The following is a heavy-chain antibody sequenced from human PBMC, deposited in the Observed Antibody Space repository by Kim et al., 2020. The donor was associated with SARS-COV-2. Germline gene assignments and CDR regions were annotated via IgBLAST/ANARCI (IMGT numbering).Heavy chain of an antibody. CDR1: GFTFSSYW. J-gene: IGHJ4*02. V-gene: IGHV3-23*01. D-gene: IGHD3-10*01. CDR2: VIGSGGRT. Sequence: GGFLRLSCAASGFTFSSYWMNWVRQAPGKGLVWVSGVIGSGGRTDYADSVKGRFTISRDNSKNTLYLQMNSLRAEDTAVYYCAKVDDYGSGYDYWGQGTLVTVSS. CDR3: AKVDDYGSGYDY.